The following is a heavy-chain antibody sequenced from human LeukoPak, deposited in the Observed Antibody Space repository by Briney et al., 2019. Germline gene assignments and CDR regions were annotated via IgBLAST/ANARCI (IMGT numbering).Heavy chain of an antibody. V-gene: IGHV4-34*01. J-gene: IGHJ4*02. CDR1: GGSFSGYY. D-gene: IGHD3-22*01. Sequence: SETLSLTCAVYGGSFSGYYWSWIRQPPGKGLEWIGEINHSGSTNYNPSLKSRVTISVDPSKNQFSLKLSSVTAAKTAVYYCARGRAYYYDSSGYFFDYWGQGTLVTVSS. CDR3: ARGRAYYYDSSGYFFDY. CDR2: INHSGST.